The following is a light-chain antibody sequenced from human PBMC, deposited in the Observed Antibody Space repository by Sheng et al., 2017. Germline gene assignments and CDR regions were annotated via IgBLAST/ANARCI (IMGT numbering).Light chain of an antibody. J-gene: IGKJ5*01. Sequence: DIQVTQSPSSLSASVGDRVTITCQASQDIRNYLNWYQQKPGRAPKLLIFDAANLETGAPSRFSGSGSGTYFTFTISSLQSEDIATYYCQHYDNLSITFGQGTRLEIK. V-gene: IGKV1-33*01. CDR2: DAA. CDR3: QHYDNLSIT. CDR1: QDIRNY.